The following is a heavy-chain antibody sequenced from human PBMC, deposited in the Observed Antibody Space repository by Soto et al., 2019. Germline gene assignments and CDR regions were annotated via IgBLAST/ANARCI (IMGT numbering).Heavy chain of an antibody. D-gene: IGHD3-10*01. J-gene: IGHJ5*02. V-gene: IGHV4-34*01. Sequence: QVQLQQWGAGLLKPSETLSLTCAVYGGSFSGYYWSWIRQPPGKGLEWIGEINHSGSTNYNPSIKSRNTISVDTSKNQFTLKRSSVTAADTAVYYCARDGGRTYYYGSGSYSRSWFDPWGQGTLVTVSS. CDR1: GGSFSGYY. CDR2: INHSGST. CDR3: ARDGGRTYYYGSGSYSRSWFDP.